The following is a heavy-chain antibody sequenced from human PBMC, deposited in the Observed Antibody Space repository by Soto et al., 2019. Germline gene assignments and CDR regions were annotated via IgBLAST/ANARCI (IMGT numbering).Heavy chain of an antibody. D-gene: IGHD2-15*01. V-gene: IGHV4-39*07. CDR1: GGSIGSSSYY. CDR2: ISYSGST. J-gene: IGHJ6*03. Sequence: PSETLSLTCTVSGGSIGSSSYYWGWIRQPPGKGLEWIGSISYSGSTNYNPSLKSRVTISVDTSKNQFSLKLSSVTAADTAVYYCARDNWHCRGGSCYYYYYYIDVWGKGTTVTVSS. CDR3: ARDNWHCRGGSCYYYYYYIDV.